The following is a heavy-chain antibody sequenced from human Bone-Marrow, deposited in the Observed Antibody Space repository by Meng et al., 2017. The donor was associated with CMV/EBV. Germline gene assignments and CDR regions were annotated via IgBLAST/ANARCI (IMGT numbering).Heavy chain of an antibody. D-gene: IGHD4-23*01. Sequence: SLKISCAASGFTFDDYAMHWVRQAPGKGLEWVSGISWNIRNVGYADSVKGRFTISRDNSKNTLYHQMNSLRAEDTAVYYGARTSETTVVPQRAFDIWGQGTMVTVSS. J-gene: IGHJ3*02. CDR3: ARTSETTVVPQRAFDI. CDR2: ISWNIRNV. V-gene: IGHV3-9*01. CDR1: GFTFDDYA.